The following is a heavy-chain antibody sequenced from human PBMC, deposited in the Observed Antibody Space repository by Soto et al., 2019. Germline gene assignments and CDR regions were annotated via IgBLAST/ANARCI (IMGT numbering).Heavy chain of an antibody. V-gene: IGHV3-21*01. CDR3: ARDGIWAVAGSGAWFDP. CDR2: ISSSSSYI. D-gene: IGHD6-19*01. J-gene: IGHJ5*02. CDR1: GFTFSSYS. Sequence: GGSLRLSCAASGFTFSSYSMNWVRQAPGKGLEWVSSISSSSSYIYYADSVKGRFTISRDNAKNSLYLQMNSLRAEDTAVYYCARDGIWAVAGSGAWFDPWGQGTLVTVS.